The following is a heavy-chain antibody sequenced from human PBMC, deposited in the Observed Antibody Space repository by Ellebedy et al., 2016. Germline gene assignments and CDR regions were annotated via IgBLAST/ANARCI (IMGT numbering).Heavy chain of an antibody. CDR1: GGSFSGYY. CDR2: INHSGST. V-gene: IGHV4-34*01. Sequence: SETLSLTXAVYGGSFSGYYWSWIRQPPGKGLEWIGEINHSGSTNYNPSLKSRVTISVDTSKNQFSLKLSSVTAADTAVYYCARGPPSYYDFWSGYKDYYYYMDVWGKGTTVTVSS. J-gene: IGHJ6*03. D-gene: IGHD3-3*01. CDR3: ARGPPSYYDFWSGYKDYYYYMDV.